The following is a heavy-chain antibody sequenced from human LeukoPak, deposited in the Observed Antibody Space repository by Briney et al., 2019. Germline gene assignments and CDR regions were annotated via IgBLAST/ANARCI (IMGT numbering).Heavy chain of an antibody. CDR1: GGSISSSSYY. V-gene: IGHV4-39*07. CDR3: ARDRLESSGWYFDY. Sequence: SETLSLTCTVSGGSISSSSYYWGWIRQPPGKGLEWIGRIYTSGSTNYNPSLKSRVTMSVDTSKNQFSLKLSSVTAADTAVYYCARDRLESSGWYFDYWGQGTLVTVSS. J-gene: IGHJ4*02. D-gene: IGHD6-19*01. CDR2: IYTSGST.